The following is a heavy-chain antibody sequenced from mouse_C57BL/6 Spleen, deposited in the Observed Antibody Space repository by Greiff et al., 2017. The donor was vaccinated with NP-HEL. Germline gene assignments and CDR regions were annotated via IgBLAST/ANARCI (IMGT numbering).Heavy chain of an antibody. CDR2: ISYDGSN. V-gene: IGHV3-6*01. J-gene: IGHJ2*01. Sequence: EVKLVESGPGLVKPSQSLSLTCSVTGYSITSGYYWNWIRQFPGNKLEWMGYISYDGSNNYNPSLKNRISITRDTSKNQFFLKLNSVTTEDTATYYCARNVYYGYDEGGDYFDYWGQGTTLTVSS. CDR3: ARNVYYGYDEGGDYFDY. D-gene: IGHD2-2*01. CDR1: GYSITSGYY.